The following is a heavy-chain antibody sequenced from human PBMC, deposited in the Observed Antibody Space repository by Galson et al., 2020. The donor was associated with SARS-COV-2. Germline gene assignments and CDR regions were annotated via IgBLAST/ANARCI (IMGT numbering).Heavy chain of an antibody. CDR2: IYYSGRT. J-gene: IGHJ3*02. CDR3: AREAVGSCSGGRCYNAFDI. V-gene: IGHV4-59*01. Sequence: SETLSLTCSVSGGSISSYYWSWIRQPPGKGLEWIGYIYYSGRTNYNPSLKSRVTISVDTSKNQFSLKLSSVTAADTAVYYCAREAVGSCSGGRCYNAFDIWGQGTMVTVSS. CDR1: GGSISSYY. D-gene: IGHD2-15*01.